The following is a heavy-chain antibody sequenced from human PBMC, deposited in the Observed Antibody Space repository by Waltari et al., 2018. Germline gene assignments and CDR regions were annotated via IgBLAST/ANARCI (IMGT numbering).Heavy chain of an antibody. D-gene: IGHD1-1*01. V-gene: IGHV4-38-2*02. J-gene: IGHJ5*02. Sequence: QVQLQQSVPGLVKPSETLSLTCTVSGYSISNVYYWGWIRQPPGKGLEWIGSIHHSGSGYYNPSLNSRVTISLETSKNQFSLTLTSVAATDTAIYYCARQPIEGNLPDWFDPWGQGTLVTVSA. CDR3: ARQPIEGNLPDWFDP. CDR2: IHHSGSG. CDR1: GYSISNVYY.